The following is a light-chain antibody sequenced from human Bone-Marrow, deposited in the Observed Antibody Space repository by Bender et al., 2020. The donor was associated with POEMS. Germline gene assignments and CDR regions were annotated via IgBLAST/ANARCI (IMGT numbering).Light chain of an antibody. J-gene: IGLJ3*02. V-gene: IGLV2-8*01. CDR2: EVH. Sequence: QSALTQPPSASGSPGQSVTISCTGTSNDIGGYDFVSWYQLHPGKAPKLIIFEVHERPSGVPDRFSASKSGSTASLTVSGLQLEDEADYFCSSYAGSSIFLFGGGTRLTVL. CDR1: SNDIGGYDF. CDR3: SSYAGSSIFL.